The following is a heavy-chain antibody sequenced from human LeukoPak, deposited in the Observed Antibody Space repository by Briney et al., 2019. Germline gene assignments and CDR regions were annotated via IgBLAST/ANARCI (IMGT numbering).Heavy chain of an antibody. Sequence: GGSLRLSCAASGFNFGSYSMTWVRQAPGKGLEWVSVISADSATTFYADSVKGRFTISRDNFKNIVYLEMNSLRAEDTATYYCAKVTWESRPPDCNSWGPGTLVTVSS. J-gene: IGHJ4*02. CDR2: ISADSATT. D-gene: IGHD6-6*01. CDR3: AKVTWESRPPDCNS. V-gene: IGHV3-23*01. CDR1: GFNFGSYS.